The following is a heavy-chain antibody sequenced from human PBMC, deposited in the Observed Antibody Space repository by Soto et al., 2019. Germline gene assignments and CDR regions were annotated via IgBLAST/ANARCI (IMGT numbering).Heavy chain of an antibody. V-gene: IGHV4-34*01. CDR2: IHQSGST. Sequence: SETLSLTCQVYGGSFSGYYWSWIRQPPGKGLEWIGEIHQSGSTNYNPSLKSRLTISIDTSKNQFSLKLTSVTAADTAVYYCATVGVVASHLRDDAFHIRGQGTMVTGSS. CDR1: GGSFSGYY. D-gene: IGHD2-15*01. CDR3: ATVGVVASHLRDDAFHI. J-gene: IGHJ3*02.